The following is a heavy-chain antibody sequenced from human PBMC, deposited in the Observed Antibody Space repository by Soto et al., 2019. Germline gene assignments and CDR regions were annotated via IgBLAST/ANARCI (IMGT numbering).Heavy chain of an antibody. CDR3: ARHGTYYYDSGGYYVSSYFDY. J-gene: IGHJ4*02. Sequence: PSETLSLTCAVYGGSFSGYYWTWIRQPPGTGLEWIGEINHSGSTNYNPSLKSRVTISVDTSKNQFSLKLSSVTAADTAVYYCARHGTYYYDSGGYYVSSYFDYWGQGTLVTVSS. V-gene: IGHV4-34*01. CDR1: GGSFSGYY. CDR2: INHSGST. D-gene: IGHD3-22*01.